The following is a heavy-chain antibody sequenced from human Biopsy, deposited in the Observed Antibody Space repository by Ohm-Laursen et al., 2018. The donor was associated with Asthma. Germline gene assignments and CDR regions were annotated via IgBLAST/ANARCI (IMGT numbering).Heavy chain of an antibody. V-gene: IGHV4-30-4*01. Sequence: TLSLTCTVSGASIKTDDHYWSWLRQPPGKGLEWFGFIHYSGSTSYNPSLKGGVTISVDTSKNQFSLKLSSVTAADTAVYYCARTTYGHDGFDPWGPGTLVTVSS. J-gene: IGHJ5*02. CDR2: IHYSGST. CDR3: ARTTYGHDGFDP. CDR1: GASIKTDDHY. D-gene: IGHD4-17*01.